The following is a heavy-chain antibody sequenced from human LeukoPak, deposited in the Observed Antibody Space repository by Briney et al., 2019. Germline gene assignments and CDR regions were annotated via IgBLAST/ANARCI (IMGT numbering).Heavy chain of an antibody. CDR3: ARDDFWSGYYTRNYGMDV. CDR2: ISAYSGNT. CDR1: GYTFTSYG. J-gene: IGHJ6*02. Sequence: ASVKVSRKASGYTFTSYGISWVRQAPGQGLEWMGWISAYSGNTNYAQKLQGRVTMTTDTSTSTAYMELRSLRSDDTAVYYCARDDFWSGYYTRNYGMDVWGQGTTVTVSS. V-gene: IGHV1-18*01. D-gene: IGHD3-3*01.